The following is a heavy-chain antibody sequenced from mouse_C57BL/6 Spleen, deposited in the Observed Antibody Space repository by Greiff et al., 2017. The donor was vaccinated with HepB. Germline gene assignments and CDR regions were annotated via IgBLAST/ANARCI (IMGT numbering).Heavy chain of an antibody. CDR2: ISPGDGDT. Sequence: VQLQQSGPELVKPGASVQISCKASGYAFSSSWMNWVKQRPGKGLERLGRISPGDGDTNYHGKFKGKSTLTAPKSSSTAYMQRSSLTSEDFAVYFCAIGDDPDYWGQGTTLTVSS. D-gene: IGHD2-12*01. V-gene: IGHV1-82*01. J-gene: IGHJ2*01. CDR3: AIGDDPDY. CDR1: GYAFSSSW.